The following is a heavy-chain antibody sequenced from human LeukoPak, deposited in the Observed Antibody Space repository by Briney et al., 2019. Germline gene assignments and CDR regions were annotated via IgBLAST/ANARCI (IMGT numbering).Heavy chain of an antibody. CDR1: GYTFTSYA. CDR3: ARGPMTTKSWFDP. CDR2: INAGNGNT. Sequence: ASVKVSCKASGYTFTSYAMHWVRQAPGQRLEWMGWINAGNGNTKYSQKFQGRVTITRDTSASTAYMELSSLRSEDTAVYYCARGPMTTKSWFDPWGQGTLSPSPQ. D-gene: IGHD4-17*01. J-gene: IGHJ5*02. V-gene: IGHV1-3*01.